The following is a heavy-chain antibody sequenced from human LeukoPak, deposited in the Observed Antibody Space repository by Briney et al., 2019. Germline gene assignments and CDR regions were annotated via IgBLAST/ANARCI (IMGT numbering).Heavy chain of an antibody. Sequence: ASVKVSCKASGYTFTSYGTSWVRQAPGQGLEWMGWISAYNGNTNYAQKLQGRVTMTTDTSTSTAYMELRSLRSDDTAVYYCARDDVMVRGVIIGRDYWGQGTLVTVSS. D-gene: IGHD3-10*01. CDR1: GYTFTSYG. CDR2: ISAYNGNT. J-gene: IGHJ4*02. V-gene: IGHV1-18*01. CDR3: ARDDVMVRGVIIGRDY.